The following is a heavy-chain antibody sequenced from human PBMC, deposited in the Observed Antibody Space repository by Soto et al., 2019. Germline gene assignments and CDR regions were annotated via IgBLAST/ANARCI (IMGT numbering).Heavy chain of an antibody. CDR2: INHSGST. V-gene: IGHV4-34*01. CDR3: ARTCPRSSDNWFAP. Sequence: SETLSLTCAVYGGSFSGYYWSWIRQPPGKGLEWIGEINHSGSTNYNPSLKSRVTISVDTSKNQFSLKLSSVTAADTAVYYCARTCPRSSDNWFAPWGQGTLVTVSS. D-gene: IGHD6-6*01. CDR1: GGSFSGYY. J-gene: IGHJ5*02.